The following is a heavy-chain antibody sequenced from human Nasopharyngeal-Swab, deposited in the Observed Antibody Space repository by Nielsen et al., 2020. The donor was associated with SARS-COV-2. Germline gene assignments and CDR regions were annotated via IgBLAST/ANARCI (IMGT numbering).Heavy chain of an antibody. J-gene: IGHJ6*02. CDR3: AVMVRGFHYYYGMDV. V-gene: IGHV4-59*12. D-gene: IGHD3-10*01. CDR1: GGSISSYY. CDR2: IYYSGST. Sequence: SETLSPTCTVSGGSISSYYWSWIRQPPGKGLEWFGYIYYSGSTNYNPSLKSRVTISVDTSKNQFSLKLSSVTAADTAVYYCAVMVRGFHYYYGMDVWGQGTTVTVSS.